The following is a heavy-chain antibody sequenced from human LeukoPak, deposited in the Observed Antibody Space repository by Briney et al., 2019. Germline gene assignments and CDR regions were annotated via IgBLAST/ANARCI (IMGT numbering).Heavy chain of an antibody. CDR2: IYYTGST. D-gene: IGHD3-10*01. Sequence: SETLSLTCTVSGGSISSYYWSWIRQPPGKGLEWIGYIYYTGSTTYTPSLKSRVTISLDTSNNLFSLKLSSVTAADTAVYYCVRRDYGSGAYGYWGQGTLVTVSS. V-gene: IGHV4-59*08. CDR3: VRRDYGSGAYGY. J-gene: IGHJ4*02. CDR1: GGSISSYY.